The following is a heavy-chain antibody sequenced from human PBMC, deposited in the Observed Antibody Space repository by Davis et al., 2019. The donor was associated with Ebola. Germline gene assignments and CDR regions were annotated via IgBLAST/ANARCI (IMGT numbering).Heavy chain of an antibody. CDR1: GYTFTGYH. V-gene: IGHV1-2*02. D-gene: IGHD1-26*01. CDR2: INPNSGGT. J-gene: IGHJ4*02. Sequence: ASVKVSCKASGYTFTGYHLHWVRQAPGQGLEWMGWINPNSGGTIYAQQFQGRVTMTRDTSISTAYMELSRLRSDDTAVYYCARGEAVDYWGQGTLVTVSS. CDR3: ARGEAVDY.